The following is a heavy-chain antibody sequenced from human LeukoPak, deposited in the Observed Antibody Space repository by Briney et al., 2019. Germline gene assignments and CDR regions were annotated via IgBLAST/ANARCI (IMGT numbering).Heavy chain of an antibody. V-gene: IGHV4-61*02. J-gene: IGHJ6*03. CDR3: ARGDGEGYYGAYSRYFYYYMDV. CDR2: IYTSGST. Sequence: SETLSLTCSVSGGSISRSTYYWSWVRQPAGKGLEWIGRIYTSGSTNYNPSLKSRVTMSVDKSKNQFSLKSNSVTAADTAVYYCARGDGEGYYGAYSRYFYYYMDVWGKGTTVTVSS. D-gene: IGHD4-17*01. CDR1: GGSISRSTYY.